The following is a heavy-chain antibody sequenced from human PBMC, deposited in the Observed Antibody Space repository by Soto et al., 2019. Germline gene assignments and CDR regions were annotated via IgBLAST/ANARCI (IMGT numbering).Heavy chain of an antibody. D-gene: IGHD6-13*01. V-gene: IGHV5-10-1*01. J-gene: IGHJ4*02. Sequence: PGESLKISCKGSGYSFTTHWISWVRQMPGKGLEWMGKIDPSDSYTNYSPSFQGHVTISTDKSINTAYLQWSSLKAPDTAMYYCARHSGPYSRTSPVTYWGQGTLVTVSS. CDR2: IDPSDSYT. CDR1: GYSFTTHW. CDR3: ARHSGPYSRTSPVTY.